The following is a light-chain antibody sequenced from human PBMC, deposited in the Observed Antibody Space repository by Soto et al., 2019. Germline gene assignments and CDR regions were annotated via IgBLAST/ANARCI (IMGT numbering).Light chain of an antibody. CDR3: CSYAGSYV. CDR2: DVS. J-gene: IGLJ1*01. Sequence: QSVLTQPRSVSGSPGQSVTISCTGTSSDVGGYNYVSWYQQHPGKAPKLMIYDVSKRPSGVPDRFSGSKSGNTASLTISGLQAEDEADYYCCSYAGSYVFGTGTMVT. V-gene: IGLV2-11*01. CDR1: SSDVGGYNY.